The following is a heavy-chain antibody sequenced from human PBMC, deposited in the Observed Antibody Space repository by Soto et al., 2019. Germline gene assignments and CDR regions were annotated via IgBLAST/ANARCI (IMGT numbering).Heavy chain of an antibody. V-gene: IGHV3-53*01. CDR2: IYSGGST. CDR1: GFTVSSNY. Sequence: LRLSCAASGFTVSSNYISWVRQAPGKGLEWVSVIYSGGSTYYADSVRGRFTISRDNSKNTLYLQMKSLRAEDTAAYYCAGDPPATRHGMDVWGQGTTVSVSS. J-gene: IGHJ6*02. CDR3: AGDPPATRHGMDV.